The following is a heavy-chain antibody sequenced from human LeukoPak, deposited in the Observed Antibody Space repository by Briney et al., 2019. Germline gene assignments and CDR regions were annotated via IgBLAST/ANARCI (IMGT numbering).Heavy chain of an antibody. D-gene: IGHD2-21*02. CDR1: GYSFTSYW. J-gene: IGHJ3*02. V-gene: IGHV5-51*01. Sequence: GESLKISCKGSGYSFTSYWIGWVRQMPGKGLEWMGIIYPGDSDTRYSPSFQGQVTISADKSISTAYLQWSSLKASDTAMYYCARRRYCGGDCYDAFDIWGQGTMVTVSS. CDR2: IYPGDSDT. CDR3: ARRRYCGGDCYDAFDI.